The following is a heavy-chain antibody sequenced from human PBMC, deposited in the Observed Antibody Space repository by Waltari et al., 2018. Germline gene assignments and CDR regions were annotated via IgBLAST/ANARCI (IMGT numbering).Heavy chain of an antibody. Sequence: QVQLVESGGGVVQPGGSLRLSCAASGFTFSSYGMPWVRQAPGKGLEWVAFIRYDGSNKYYADSVKGRFTISRDNSKNTLYLQMNSLRAEDTAVYYCAKDLSSSSGYLYWGQGTLVTVSS. CDR2: IRYDGSNK. CDR3: AKDLSSSSGYLY. J-gene: IGHJ4*02. V-gene: IGHV3-30*02. D-gene: IGHD3-22*01. CDR1: GFTFSSYG.